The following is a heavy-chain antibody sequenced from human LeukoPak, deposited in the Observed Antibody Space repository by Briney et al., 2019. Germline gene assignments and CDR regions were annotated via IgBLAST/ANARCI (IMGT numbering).Heavy chain of an antibody. CDR2: INHSGST. J-gene: IGHJ5*02. V-gene: IGHV4-34*01. CDR3: ARVSYYDFWSGWYQRDWFDP. D-gene: IGHD3-3*01. CDR1: GGSFSGYY. Sequence: PSETLSLTCAVYGGSFSGYYWSWIRQPPGKGLEWIAEINHSGSTNYNPSLKSRVTISVDTSKNQFSLKLSSVTAADTAVYYCARVSYYDFWSGWYQRDWFDPWGQGTLVTVSS.